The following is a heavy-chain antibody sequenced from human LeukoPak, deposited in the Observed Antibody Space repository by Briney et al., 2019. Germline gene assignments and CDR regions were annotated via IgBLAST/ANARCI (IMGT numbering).Heavy chain of an antibody. CDR2: INSDGSTT. V-gene: IGHV3-74*01. D-gene: IGHD6-19*01. CDR3: VRDRAVAGIDH. CDR1: GFTFSSYC. Sequence: PGGSLRLSCAASGFTFSSYCMHWVRQAPGKGLVWVSRINSDGSTTSYADSVKGRFTISRDNAKNTLYLQMNSLRAEDTAVYYCVRDRAVAGIDHWGQGTLVTVSS. J-gene: IGHJ4*02.